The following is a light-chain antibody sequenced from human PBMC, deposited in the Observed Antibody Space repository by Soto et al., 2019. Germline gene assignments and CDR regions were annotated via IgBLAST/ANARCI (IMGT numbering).Light chain of an antibody. V-gene: IGKV3-15*01. CDR2: GAS. J-gene: IGKJ1*01. CDR3: ELYSNGPPT. Sequence: VILTQSPATLSVSPGEGATLSSRASQSVSDTLAWYQQKPGQPPRLLIYGASTRATGIPARFSGSGSGTEFTLTISSLQSEDSAVYYCELYSNGPPTFGRGTKVEVK. CDR1: QSVSDT.